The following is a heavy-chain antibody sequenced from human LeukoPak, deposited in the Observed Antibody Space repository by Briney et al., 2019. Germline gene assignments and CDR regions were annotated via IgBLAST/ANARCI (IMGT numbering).Heavy chain of an antibody. CDR2: ISTTGGYT. CDR1: GFTFSSYA. V-gene: IGHV3-23*01. D-gene: IGHD5-24*01. Sequence: GGSLRLSCAASGFTFSSYAMTWVRQAPGKGLEWVSAISTTGGYTEDADSVKGRFTISRDNSQNTLFLQMHSLRAEDMAVYYCAKKPATIKFPFDIWGQGTLVTVSS. CDR3: AKKPATIKFPFDI. J-gene: IGHJ4*02.